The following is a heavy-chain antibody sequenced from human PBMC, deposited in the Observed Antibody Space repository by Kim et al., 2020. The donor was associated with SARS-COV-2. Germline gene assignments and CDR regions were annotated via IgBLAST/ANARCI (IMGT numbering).Heavy chain of an antibody. CDR3: AKDTGYGGNPGY. V-gene: IGHV3-30*18. CDR1: GFTFSSYG. Sequence: GGSLRLSCAASGFTFSSYGMHWVRQAPGKGLEWVAVISYDGSNKYYADSVKGRFTISRDNSKNTLYLQMNSLRAEDTAVYYCAKDTGYGGNPGYWGQGTLVTVSS. J-gene: IGHJ4*02. D-gene: IGHD2-15*01. CDR2: ISYDGSNK.